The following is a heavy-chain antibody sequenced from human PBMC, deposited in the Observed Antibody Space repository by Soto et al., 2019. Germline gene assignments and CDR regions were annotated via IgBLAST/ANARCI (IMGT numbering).Heavy chain of an antibody. CDR1: GFTFSSYG. V-gene: IGHV3-48*02. CDR3: ARGGYSYGHFQH. CDR2: ISSGTSTI. Sequence: EVQLVESGGGLVQPGGSLRLSCTASGFTFSSYGMNWVRQAPGKGLEWVSHISSGTSTIYYADSVKGRFTISRDNAKNSLSLQMNCLRDEDTAVYYCARGGYSYGHFQHWGQGTLVTVSS. D-gene: IGHD5-18*01. J-gene: IGHJ1*01.